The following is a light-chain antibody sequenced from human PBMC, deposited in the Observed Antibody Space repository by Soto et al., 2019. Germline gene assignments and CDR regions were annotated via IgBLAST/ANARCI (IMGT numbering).Light chain of an antibody. CDR3: QQYYSYPQT. V-gene: IGKV1-8*01. Sequence: AIRMTQSPSSLSASTGDRVTITCRASQGISSYLAWYQQKPGKAHKLLIYAASTLQSGVPSRFSGSGSGTDFTLTIRCLQSEDFATYYCQQYYSYPQTVGQGTKVDI. CDR1: QGISSY. CDR2: AAS. J-gene: IGKJ1*01.